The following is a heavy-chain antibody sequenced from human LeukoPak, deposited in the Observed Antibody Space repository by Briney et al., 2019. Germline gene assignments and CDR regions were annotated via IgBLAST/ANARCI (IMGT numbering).Heavy chain of an antibody. CDR2: ITGSSNAI. D-gene: IGHD3-10*01. V-gene: IGHV3-48*04. J-gene: IGHJ4*02. CDR3: ARVRGSYSCDH. Sequence: VXQXXGXXLEWVSYITGSSNAIYYADSVKGRFTISRDYAKNSLYLQMDSLRAEDTAVYYCARVRGSYSCDHWGQGTLVTVSS.